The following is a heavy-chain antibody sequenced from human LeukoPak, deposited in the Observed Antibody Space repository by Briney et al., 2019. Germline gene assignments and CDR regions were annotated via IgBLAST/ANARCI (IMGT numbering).Heavy chain of an antibody. CDR1: GGSFSGYS. V-gene: IGHV4-34*01. Sequence: SETLSLTCAVFGGSFSGYSLNWIRQSPGKGLEWIGEINHSGSTNYKPSLKSRVTISVDTSKNQFSLKLSSVTAADTAVYYCARLIGSVDAFDLWGQGTLVTVSS. J-gene: IGHJ3*01. CDR3: ARLIGSVDAFDL. D-gene: IGHD3-10*01. CDR2: INHSGST.